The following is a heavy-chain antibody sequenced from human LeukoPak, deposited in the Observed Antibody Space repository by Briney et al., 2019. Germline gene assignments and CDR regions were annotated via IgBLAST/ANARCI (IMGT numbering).Heavy chain of an antibody. J-gene: IGHJ4*02. V-gene: IGHV1-69*05. D-gene: IGHD3-9*01. Sequence: GSSVKVSCKASGGTFSSYAISWVRQAPGQGLEWMGRIIPIFGTANYAQKFQGRVTVTTDESTSTAYMEQSSLRSEDTAVYYCAREVNYDILTGYYYFDYWAREPWSPSPQ. CDR2: IIPIFGTA. CDR1: GGTFSSYA. CDR3: AREVNYDILTGYYYFDY.